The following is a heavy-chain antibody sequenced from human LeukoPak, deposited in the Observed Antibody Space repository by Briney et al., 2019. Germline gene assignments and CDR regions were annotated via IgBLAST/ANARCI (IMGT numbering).Heavy chain of an antibody. Sequence: GGSLRLSCAASGFTFSSYWMHWVRQAPGKGLVWVSRINSDGSSTSYADSVKGRFTISRDNAKNTLYLQMNSLRAEDTAVYYCAKDGGDTAIDPYNWFDPWGQGTLVTVSS. CDR1: GFTFSSYW. CDR2: INSDGSST. D-gene: IGHD5-18*01. J-gene: IGHJ5*02. V-gene: IGHV3-74*01. CDR3: AKDGGDTAIDPYNWFDP.